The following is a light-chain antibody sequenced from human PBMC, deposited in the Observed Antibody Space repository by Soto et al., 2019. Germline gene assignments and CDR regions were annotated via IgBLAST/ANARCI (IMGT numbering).Light chain of an antibody. CDR1: XXDVGSYNL. CDR3: CSYAGSSV. V-gene: IGLV2-23*01. Sequence: QSALTQPASVSGSPGQSITIXXTGXXXDVGSYNLVSWYQQHPGKAPKLMIYEGSKRPSGVSNRFSGSKSGNTASLTISGRQAEDEADYYCCSYAGSSVFGGGTKLTVL. J-gene: IGLJ2*01. CDR2: EGS.